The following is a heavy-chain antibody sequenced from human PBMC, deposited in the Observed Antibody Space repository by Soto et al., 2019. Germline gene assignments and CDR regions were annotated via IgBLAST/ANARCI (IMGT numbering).Heavy chain of an antibody. D-gene: IGHD6-13*01. Sequence: SLTCAVYVGSFSGYYWSWIRQPPGKGLEWIGEINHSGSTNYNPSLKSRVTISVDTSKNQFSLKLSSVTAADTAVYYCARVEDSSSWIDYWGQGTLVTVSS. J-gene: IGHJ4*02. V-gene: IGHV4-34*01. CDR3: ARVEDSSSWIDY. CDR2: INHSGST. CDR1: VGSFSGYY.